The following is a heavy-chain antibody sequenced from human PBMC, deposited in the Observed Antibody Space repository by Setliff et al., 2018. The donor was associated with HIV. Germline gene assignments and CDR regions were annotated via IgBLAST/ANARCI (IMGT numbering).Heavy chain of an antibody. J-gene: IGHJ6*03. V-gene: IGHV4-31*03. Sequence: SETLSLTCTVSGDSISRGGYYWSWIRQHPGGGLEWIGYISYSGSTFYNPSLKSRVTISLDTSYNQFSLKVNSVTAADTAVNYCATGRFYYYMDVWGKGTTVTVSS. CDR2: ISYSGST. CDR3: ATGRFYYYMDV. D-gene: IGHD3-3*01. CDR1: GDSISRGGYY.